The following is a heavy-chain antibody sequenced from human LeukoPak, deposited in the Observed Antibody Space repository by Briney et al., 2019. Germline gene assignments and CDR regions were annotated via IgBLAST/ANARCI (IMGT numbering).Heavy chain of an antibody. V-gene: IGHV3-11*04. CDR3: ARDLVVVPAAFGLRGSGWPPDAFDI. J-gene: IGHJ3*02. CDR1: GFTFSDDY. D-gene: IGHD2-2*01. Sequence: GGSLRLSCAASGFTFSDDYMSWIRQAPGKGLEWVSYISSSGYTIYYADSVKGRFTISRDNAKNSLYLQMNSLRAEDTAVYYCARDLVVVPAAFGLRGSGWPPDAFDIWGQGTMVTVSS. CDR2: ISSSGYTI.